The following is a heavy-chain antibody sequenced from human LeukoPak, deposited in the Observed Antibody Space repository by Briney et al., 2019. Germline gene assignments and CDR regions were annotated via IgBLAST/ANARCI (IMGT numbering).Heavy chain of an antibody. CDR2: ISWNSGSI. D-gene: IGHD5-18*01. CDR1: GFTLDDYA. Sequence: PGGSLRLSCAASGFTLDDYAMHWVRQAPGKGLEWVSGISWNSGSIGYADSVKGRFTISRDNAKNSLYLQMNSLRAEDTALYYCAISGYSYGLDYWGQGTLVTVSS. V-gene: IGHV3-9*01. J-gene: IGHJ4*02. CDR3: AISGYSYGLDY.